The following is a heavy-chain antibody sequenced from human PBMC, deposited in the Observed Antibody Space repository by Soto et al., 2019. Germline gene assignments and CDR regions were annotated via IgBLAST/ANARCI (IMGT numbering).Heavy chain of an antibody. CDR2: IYPGDSDT. V-gene: IGHV5-51*01. D-gene: IGHD2-8*01. J-gene: IGHJ3*02. Sequence: PGESLKISCKGSGYSFTSYWIGWVRQMPGKGLEWMGIIYPGDSDTRYSPSFQGQVTISADKSISTAYLQWSSLKASDTAMYYCYCTNGVVLPWLAFDIWGQGKMVTVSS. CDR3: YCTNGVVLPWLAFDI. CDR1: GYSFTSYW.